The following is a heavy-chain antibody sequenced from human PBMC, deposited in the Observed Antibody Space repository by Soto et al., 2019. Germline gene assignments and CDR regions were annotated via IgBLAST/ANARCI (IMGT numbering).Heavy chain of an antibody. CDR3: AKTPRQWLVYYDY. CDR2: ISGSGGTT. D-gene: IGHD6-19*01. V-gene: IGHV3-23*01. CDR1: GFIFSNDA. J-gene: IGHJ4*02. Sequence: EVRLLESGGGLVQPGGSLRLSCAASGFIFSNDAIAWGRQAPGKGLEWVSGISGSGGTTYYADSVKGRFTISRDNSKDTLHLQMNSLRAEDTAVYYCAKTPRQWLVYYDYWGQGALVTVSS.